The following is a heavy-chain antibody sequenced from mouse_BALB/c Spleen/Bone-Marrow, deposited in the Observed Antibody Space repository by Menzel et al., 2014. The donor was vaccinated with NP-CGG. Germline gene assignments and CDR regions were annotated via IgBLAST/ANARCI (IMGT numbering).Heavy chain of an antibody. V-gene: IGHV2-9*02. CDR2: IWAGGST. Sequence: VQLQQSGPGLVAPSQSLSIHCTVSGFSLTSYGVHWVRQPPGKGLEWLGVIWAGGSTNYNSALMSRLSISKDNSKSQVFLKMNSLQTDDTAMYYCAISYYGNYRAMDYWGQGTSVTVSS. CDR1: GFSLTSYG. D-gene: IGHD2-10*01. CDR3: AISYYGNYRAMDY. J-gene: IGHJ4*01.